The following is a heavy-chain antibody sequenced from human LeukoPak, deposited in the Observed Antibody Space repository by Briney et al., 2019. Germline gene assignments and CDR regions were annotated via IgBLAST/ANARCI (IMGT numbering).Heavy chain of an antibody. D-gene: IGHD3-9*01. CDR2: FNYSGST. Sequence: PSETLSLTCAVYGVSFSGYYWSWLRQPPGKGREGIGSFNYSGSTNYTPSLESRVTISVDTSKNQFSLKLSSVTAADTAVYYCARGYYDILAGYLAPGDWGRGTLVTVSS. J-gene: IGHJ4*02. CDR3: ARGYYDILAGYLAPGD. CDR1: GVSFSGYY. V-gene: IGHV4-34*01.